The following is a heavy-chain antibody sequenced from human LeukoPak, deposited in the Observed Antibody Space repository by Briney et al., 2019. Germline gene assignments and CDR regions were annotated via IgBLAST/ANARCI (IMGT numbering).Heavy chain of an antibody. CDR2: TRDKAKGYTT. J-gene: IGHJ6*02. D-gene: IGHD4-17*01. CDR3: ARGGSVTTYNYVYGLDV. V-gene: IGHV3-72*01. Sequence: PGGSLRLSCTASGFTFSDHYMDWVRQAPGKGLEWVARTRDKAKGYTTVYAASVKDRFTISRDDSQNSLFLQINSLKTEDTAVYFCARGGSVTTYNYVYGLDVWSQGTTVTVSS. CDR1: GFTFSDHY.